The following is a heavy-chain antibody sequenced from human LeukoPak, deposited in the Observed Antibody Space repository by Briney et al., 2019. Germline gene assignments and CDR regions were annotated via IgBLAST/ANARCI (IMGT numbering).Heavy chain of an antibody. CDR3: ARGGRMTTVERFDY. Sequence: PSETLSLTCTVSGGSISNYYWSWIRQPPGKGLEWIGYIYYSGSTNYNPSLKSRVTISVDTSKNQFSLKLSSVTAADTAVYYCARGGRMTTVERFDYWGQGTLVTVSS. CDR1: GGSISNYY. V-gene: IGHV4-59*12. J-gene: IGHJ4*02. D-gene: IGHD4-23*01. CDR2: IYYSGST.